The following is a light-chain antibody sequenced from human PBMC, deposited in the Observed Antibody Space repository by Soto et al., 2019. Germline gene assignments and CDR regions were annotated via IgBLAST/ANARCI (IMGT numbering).Light chain of an antibody. V-gene: IGLV2-23*02. CDR2: EVS. J-gene: IGLJ2*01. CDR1: SSDVGSYNL. Sequence: QSALTQPASVSGSPGQSITISCTGTSSDVGSYNLVSWYQQHPGKAPKLMIYEVSKPPSGVSNRFSGSKSGNTASLTISGLQAEDEADYYCCSYAGSSTLVVFGGGTKVTVL. CDR3: CSYAGSSTLVV.